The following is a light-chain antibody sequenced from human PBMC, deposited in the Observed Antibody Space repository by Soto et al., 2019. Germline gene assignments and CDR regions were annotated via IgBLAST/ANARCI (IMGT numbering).Light chain of an antibody. CDR1: RSVDSH. Sequence: VVLTQSPATLSLSPGETATLSCRASRSVDSHLAWYQHKPGQAPRLLIFEASTRATGVPARFSGSGSGTDFTLTISRLEPEDFAVYYCQQYTTSSWTFGQGTKVDI. CDR3: QQYTTSSWT. CDR2: EAS. V-gene: IGKV3-11*01. J-gene: IGKJ1*01.